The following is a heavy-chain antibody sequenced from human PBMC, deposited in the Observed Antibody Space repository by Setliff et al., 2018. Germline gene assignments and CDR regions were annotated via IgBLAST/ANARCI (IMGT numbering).Heavy chain of an antibody. V-gene: IGHV3-30*01. CDR1: GFT. D-gene: IGHD6-13*01. CDR2: ISSDGISK. J-gene: IGHJ6*03. CDR3: ARSRYTNRWYEMSAMDV. Sequence: GGSLRLSCAAFGFTVHWVRQAPGKGLEWVSAISSDGISKYYAESVKGRFTISRDNSKNTLYLQMNSLRPEDTALYYCARSRYTNRWYEMSAMDVWGKGTTVTVSS.